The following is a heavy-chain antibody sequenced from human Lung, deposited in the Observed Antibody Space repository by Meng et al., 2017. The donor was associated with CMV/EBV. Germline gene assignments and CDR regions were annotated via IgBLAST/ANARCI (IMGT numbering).Heavy chain of an antibody. CDR3: ARGRLYDSSSGYSHHDNFDL. Sequence: GGSXRLXCAASGFXFSLYPMHWVRQAPGKGLEWVSSIDISDDTYYLGAVRGRFTISRENAKKSLYLQMKSMIAGDTAVYYCARGRLYDSSSGYSHHDNFDLXGQGXMVTVSS. CDR2: IDISDDT. V-gene: IGHV3-13*01. CDR1: GFXFSLYP. D-gene: IGHD3-3*01. J-gene: IGHJ3*01.